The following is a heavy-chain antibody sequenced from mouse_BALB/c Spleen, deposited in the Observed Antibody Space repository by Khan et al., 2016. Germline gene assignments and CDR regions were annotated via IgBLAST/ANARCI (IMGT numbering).Heavy chain of an antibody. Sequence: EVQLQESGPGLVKPSQSLSLTCTVTGYSITSDYAWNWIRQFPGNKLEWMGYISYSGSTSYNPSLKSRISITRDTSKNQFFLQLNSVTTEDTATYYCARNYRYVDYWGQGTTLTVSS. CDR3: ARNYRYVDY. D-gene: IGHD2-14*01. CDR1: GYSITSDYA. CDR2: ISYSGST. V-gene: IGHV3-2*02. J-gene: IGHJ2*01.